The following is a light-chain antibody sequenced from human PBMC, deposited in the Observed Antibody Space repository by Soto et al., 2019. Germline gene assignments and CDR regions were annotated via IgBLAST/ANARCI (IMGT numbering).Light chain of an antibody. Sequence: EIVLTQSPDTLSLSPGERATLSCRASQRISSSYLAWYQQKPGQAARLLIYGASSRATGIPDTFSGSGSGTDFTLTISRLKSEDFAVYYCQQYSSALLTFGAGTKGDIK. V-gene: IGKV3-20*01. CDR2: GAS. J-gene: IGKJ4*01. CDR3: QQYSSALLT. CDR1: QRISSSY.